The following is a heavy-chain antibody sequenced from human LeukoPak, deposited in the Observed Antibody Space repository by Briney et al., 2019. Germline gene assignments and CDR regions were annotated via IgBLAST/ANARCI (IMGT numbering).Heavy chain of an antibody. CDR3: ATHSGRDGYNSDAFDI. D-gene: IGHD5-24*01. CDR2: IWYDGSNK. V-gene: IGHV3-33*01. Sequence: GGSLRLSCAASGFTFSSYGMHWVRQAPGKGLEWVAVIWYDGSNKYYADSVKGRFTISRDSSKNTLYLQMNSLRAEDTAVYYCATHSGRDGYNSDAFDIWGQGTMVTVSS. CDR1: GFTFSSYG. J-gene: IGHJ3*02.